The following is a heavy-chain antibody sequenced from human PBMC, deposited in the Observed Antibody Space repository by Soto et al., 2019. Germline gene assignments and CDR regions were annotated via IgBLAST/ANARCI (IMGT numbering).Heavy chain of an antibody. J-gene: IGHJ4*02. V-gene: IGHV1-3*01. CDR1: GYTFTSYA. CDR2: INAGNGNT. CDR3: ARDPSMVREVTPFDY. D-gene: IGHD3-10*01. Sequence: ASVKVSCKASGYTFTSYAMHWVRQAPGQRLEWMGWINAGNGNTKYSQKFQGRVTITRDTSASTAYMELSSLRSEDTAVYYCARDPSMVREVTPFDYWGQGTLVTVSS.